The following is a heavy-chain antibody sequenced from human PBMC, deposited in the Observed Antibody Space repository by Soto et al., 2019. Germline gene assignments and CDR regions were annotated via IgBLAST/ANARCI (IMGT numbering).Heavy chain of an antibody. Sequence: LVKVSCKAPRDTFTSYYINWVRQAPGKVLEWMGLINPHGGSTAYAQKFKGRVTLTRDTSASTVYMEVSSLTSEDTAMYYCARSSGGNFGIIIEGTNWFAPWGQGTMVTVSS. CDR2: INPHGGST. V-gene: IGHV1-46*01. CDR1: RDTFTSYY. CDR3: ARSSGGNFGIIIEGTNWFAP. J-gene: IGHJ5*02. D-gene: IGHD1-26*01.